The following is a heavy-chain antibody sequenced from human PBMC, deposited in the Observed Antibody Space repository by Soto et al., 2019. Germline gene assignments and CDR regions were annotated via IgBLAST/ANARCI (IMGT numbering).Heavy chain of an antibody. CDR3: ARETAMVTYLFDY. D-gene: IGHD5-18*01. CDR2: IYYSGST. Sequence: SETLSLTCTVSGGSISSGDYYWSWIRQPPGKGLEWIGYIYYSGSTYYNPSLKSRVTISVDTSKNQFSLKLSSVTAADTAVYYWARETAMVTYLFDYWGQGTLVNVSS. V-gene: IGHV4-30-4*01. J-gene: IGHJ4*02. CDR1: GGSISSGDYY.